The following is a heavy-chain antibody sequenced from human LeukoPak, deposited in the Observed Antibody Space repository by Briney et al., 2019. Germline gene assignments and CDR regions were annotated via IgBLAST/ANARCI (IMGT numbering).Heavy chain of an antibody. CDR3: AKTKVGTGLDALDI. CDR2: ISYAGSNK. Sequence: GGSLRLSCAASGFTFNSYAMHWVRQAAGKGLEWVAIISYAGSNKFYADSVKGRFAISRDNSKNTLYLQMGSLRAEDTAVYYCAKTKVGTGLDALDIWGQGTMVTVSS. V-gene: IGHV3-30-3*02. J-gene: IGHJ3*02. CDR1: GFTFNSYA. D-gene: IGHD2-21*02.